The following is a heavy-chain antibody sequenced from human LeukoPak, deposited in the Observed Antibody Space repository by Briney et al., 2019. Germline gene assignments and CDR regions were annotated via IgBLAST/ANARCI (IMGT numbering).Heavy chain of an antibody. V-gene: IGHV4-34*01. Sequence: SETLSLTCAVYGGSFSGYYWSWIRQPPGKGLEWIGEINHSGSTNYNPSLNSRVTISVDTTKNKFSLKLSSVTAADTAVYYCARGRGGAYVWGSYRYFDYWGQGTLVTVSS. CDR3: ARGRGGAYVWGSYRYFDY. D-gene: IGHD3-16*02. CDR1: GGSFSGYY. CDR2: INHSGST. J-gene: IGHJ4*02.